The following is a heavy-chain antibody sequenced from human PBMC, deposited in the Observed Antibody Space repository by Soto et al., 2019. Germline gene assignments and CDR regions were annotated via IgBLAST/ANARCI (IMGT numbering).Heavy chain of an antibody. V-gene: IGHV3-72*01. CDR1: GFTFSDHY. Sequence: GGSLRLSCAASGFTFSDHYVDWVRQAPGKGLEWVGRTRNKANSYTTEYAASVKGRFTISRDDSKNSLYLQMNSLKTEDTAVYYCARLRSYYFDFWGQGTLVTVSS. D-gene: IGHD1-26*01. CDR3: ARLRSYYFDF. J-gene: IGHJ4*02. CDR2: TRNKANSYTT.